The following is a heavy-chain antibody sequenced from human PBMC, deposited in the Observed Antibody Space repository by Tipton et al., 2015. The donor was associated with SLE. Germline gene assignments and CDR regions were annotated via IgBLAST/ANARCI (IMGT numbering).Heavy chain of an antibody. V-gene: IGHV3-9*01. D-gene: IGHD3-16*01. Sequence: SLRLSCAASGFTFDDYAMHWVRQAPGKGLEWVSGISWNSGSIGYADSVKGRFTISRDNAKNSLYLQMNSLRAEDTALYYCAKVGDPDYWGQGTLVTVSS. CDR1: GFTFDDYA. CDR2: ISWNSGSI. J-gene: IGHJ4*02. CDR3: AKVGDPDY.